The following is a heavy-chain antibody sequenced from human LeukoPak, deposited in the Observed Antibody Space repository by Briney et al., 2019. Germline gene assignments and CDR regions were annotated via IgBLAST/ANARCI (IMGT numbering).Heavy chain of an antibody. J-gene: IGHJ6*02. Sequence: SETLSLTCTVSGGSISSYYWSWIRQPAGKGLEWIGRIYTSGSTNYNPSLKSRVTMSVDTSKNQFSLKLSSVTAADTAVYYCARDWVDYDIFLMDVWGQGTTVTVSS. V-gene: IGHV4-4*07. D-gene: IGHD3-9*01. CDR1: GGSISSYY. CDR2: IYTSGST. CDR3: ARDWVDYDIFLMDV.